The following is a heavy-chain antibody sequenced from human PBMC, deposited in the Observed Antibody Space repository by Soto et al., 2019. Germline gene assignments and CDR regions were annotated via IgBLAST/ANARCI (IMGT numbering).Heavy chain of an antibody. V-gene: IGHV4-39*02. D-gene: IGHD2-15*01. CDR2: IYYSGST. J-gene: IGHJ6*02. CDR1: GGSISSSSYY. CDR3: AKDHRVVVAATSYYYYGMDV. Sequence: PSETLSLTCTFSGGSISSSSYYWGWIRQPPGKGLEWIGSIYYSGSTYYNPSLKSRVTISVDTSKNQFSLRAEDTAVYYCAKDHRVVVAATSYYYYGMDVWGQGTTVTVSS.